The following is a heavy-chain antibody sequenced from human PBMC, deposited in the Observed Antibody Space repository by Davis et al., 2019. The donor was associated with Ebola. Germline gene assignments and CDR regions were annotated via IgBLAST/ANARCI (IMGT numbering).Heavy chain of an antibody. J-gene: IGHJ5*02. CDR3: ARHNYEYSYGSLRMHWFDP. D-gene: IGHD5-18*01. Sequence: PSETLSLTCAVYGGSFSGYYWTWLRQSPGKGLEWIGEINHSGSTNYNPSLKSRVTISVDTSKNQFSLKLSSVTAADTAVYYCARHNYEYSYGSLRMHWFDPWGQGTLVTVSS. CDR2: INHSGST. V-gene: IGHV4-34*01. CDR1: GGSFSGYY.